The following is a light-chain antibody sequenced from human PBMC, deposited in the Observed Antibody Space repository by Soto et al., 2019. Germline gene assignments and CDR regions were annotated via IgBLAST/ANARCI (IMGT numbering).Light chain of an antibody. CDR3: SPYTSSSTV. CDR1: SSDVGGYNY. Sequence: QSALTQPASVSGSPGQSITISCTGTSSDVGGYNYVSWYQQHPGKAPKLMIYEVSNRPSGVSHRFSGSKSGNTASLTISGLQAEDEADYYCSPYTSSSTVFGGGTKVTVL. V-gene: IGLV2-14*01. CDR2: EVS. J-gene: IGLJ2*01.